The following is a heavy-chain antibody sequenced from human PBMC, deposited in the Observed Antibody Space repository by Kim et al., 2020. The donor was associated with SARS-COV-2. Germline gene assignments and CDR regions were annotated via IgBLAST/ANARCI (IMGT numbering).Heavy chain of an antibody. Sequence: TYYNPSLKSRVTISVDTSKNQFSLKLSSVTAADTAVYYCARDQGVVPAASWGQGTLVTVSS. J-gene: IGHJ4*02. CDR2: T. CDR3: ARDQGVVPAAS. V-gene: IGHV4-31*02. D-gene: IGHD2-2*01.